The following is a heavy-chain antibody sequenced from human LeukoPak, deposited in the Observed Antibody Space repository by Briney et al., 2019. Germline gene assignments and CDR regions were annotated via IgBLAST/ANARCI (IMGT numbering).Heavy chain of an antibody. J-gene: IGHJ4*02. V-gene: IGHV4-59*01. Sequence: SETLSLTCTVSGGSISSYYWSWIRQPPWKGLEWIGYIYYSGSTNYNPSLKSRVTISVDTSKNQFSLKLSSVTAADTAVYYCARAYSSSWYGTIFDYWGQGTLVTVSS. CDR2: IYYSGST. CDR1: GGSISSYY. CDR3: ARAYSSSWYGTIFDY. D-gene: IGHD6-13*01.